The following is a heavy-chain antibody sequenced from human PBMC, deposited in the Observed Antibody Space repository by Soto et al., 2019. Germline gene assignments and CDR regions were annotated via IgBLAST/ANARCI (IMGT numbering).Heavy chain of an antibody. V-gene: IGHV3-74*01. CDR3: ARGLPGYYGMDV. Sequence: EVHLVESGGGLVQPGGSLRLSCATSGFTFSSYWIHWVRQAPGKRLVWVSRIKGDGSRTDYAASVKGRFTISRDNARNTLYLQMNSLRDHDTAVYYCARGLPGYYGMDVWVQGTTVTVSS. CDR1: GFTFSSYW. CDR2: IKGDGSRT. J-gene: IGHJ6*02. D-gene: IGHD4-17*01.